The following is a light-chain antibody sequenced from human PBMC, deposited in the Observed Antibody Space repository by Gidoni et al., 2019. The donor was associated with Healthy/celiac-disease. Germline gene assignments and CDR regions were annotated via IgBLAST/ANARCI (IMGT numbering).Light chain of an antibody. Sequence: EIVMTQSPATLSVSPGERATLSCRASQSVSSNLAWYQQKPGQAPRLLIYGASTRATGIPAVFRGCGSGTEFTLTICSLQSEDFAVYYCQQYTSWPFFGPGTNVDIK. V-gene: IGKV3-15*01. CDR2: GAS. CDR1: QSVSSN. J-gene: IGKJ3*01. CDR3: QQYTSWPF.